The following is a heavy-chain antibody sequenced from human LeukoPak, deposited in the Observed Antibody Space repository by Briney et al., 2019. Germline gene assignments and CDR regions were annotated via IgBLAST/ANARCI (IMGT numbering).Heavy chain of an antibody. D-gene: IGHD3-10*01. Sequence: SQTLSLTCTVSGVSISRGDYYWGWLRQPPGKGLEWIGYIYYSGSTYYNPSLKSRVTISVDTSKNQFSLKLSSVTAADTAVYYCSRDGPVLLWFGELYYGMDVWGQGTTVTVSS. CDR2: IYYSGST. CDR3: SRDGPVLLWFGELYYGMDV. V-gene: IGHV4-30-4*01. J-gene: IGHJ6*02. CDR1: GVSISRGDYY.